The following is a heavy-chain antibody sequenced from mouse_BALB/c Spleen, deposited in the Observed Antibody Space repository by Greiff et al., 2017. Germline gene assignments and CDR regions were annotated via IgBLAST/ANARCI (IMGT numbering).Heavy chain of an antibody. CDR1: GYSITSGYY. V-gene: IGHV3-6*02. CDR2: ISYDGSN. J-gene: IGHJ2*01. Sequence: EVKLEESGPGLVKPSQSLSLTCSVTGYSITSGYYWNWLRQFPGNKLEWMGYISYDGSNNYNPSLKNRISSTRDTSKNQLFLKLNSVTTEDKATYYCAREWYYCYDYYFDYGGQGTTLTVSS. D-gene: IGHD1-2*01. CDR3: AREWYYCYDYYFDY.